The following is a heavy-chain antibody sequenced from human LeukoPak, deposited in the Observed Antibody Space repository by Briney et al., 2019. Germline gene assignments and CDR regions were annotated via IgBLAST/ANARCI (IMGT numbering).Heavy chain of an antibody. V-gene: IGHV4-34*01. D-gene: IGHD3-3*01. Sequence: PSETLSLTCAVYGGSFSGYYWSWIRQPPGEGLEWIGEINHSGSTNYNPSLNSRVTVSVDTSKNQFSLKLSFVTDADTAVYYCASHYDFWSGYYFDYWGQGTLVTVSS. CDR3: ASHYDFWSGYYFDY. J-gene: IGHJ4*02. CDR2: INHSGST. CDR1: GGSFSGYY.